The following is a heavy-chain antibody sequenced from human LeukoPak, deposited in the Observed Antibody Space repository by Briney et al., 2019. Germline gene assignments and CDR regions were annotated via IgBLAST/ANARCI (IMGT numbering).Heavy chain of an antibody. Sequence: SETLSLTCTVSGGSISSSSYYWGWIRQPPGKGLEWIGSIYYSGSTYYNPSLKSRVTISVDTSKNQFSLKLSSVTAADTAVYYCVRPRGWFGELGYFDYWGQGTLITVSS. CDR1: GGSISSSSYY. J-gene: IGHJ4*02. D-gene: IGHD3-10*01. CDR2: IYYSGST. CDR3: VRPRGWFGELGYFDY. V-gene: IGHV4-39*01.